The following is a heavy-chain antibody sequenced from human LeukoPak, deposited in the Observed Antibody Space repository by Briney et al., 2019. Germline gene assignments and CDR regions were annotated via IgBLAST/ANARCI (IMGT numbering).Heavy chain of an antibody. Sequence: GGSLRLSCAASGFTFSSYAMHWVRQAPGKGLEWVAVISYDGSNKYYADSVKGRFTISRDNSKNTLYLQMNSLRAEDTAVYYCATPAAGPGAEYSLYWGQGTLVIVSS. J-gene: IGHJ1*01. V-gene: IGHV3-30-3*01. CDR2: ISYDGSNK. CDR1: GFTFSSYA. CDR3: ATPAAGPGAEYSLY. D-gene: IGHD6-13*01.